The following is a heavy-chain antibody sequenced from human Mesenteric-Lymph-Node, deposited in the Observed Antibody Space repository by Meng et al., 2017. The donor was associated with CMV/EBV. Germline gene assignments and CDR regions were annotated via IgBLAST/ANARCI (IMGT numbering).Heavy chain of an antibody. D-gene: IGHD3-3*01. CDR1: GFTFDDYA. Sequence: SLKISCAASGFTFDDYAMHWVRQAPGKGLEWVSGISWNSGSIGYADSVKGRFTISRDNAKNSLYLQMDSLRVEDMALYYCAKGGGEWTTPIDYWGQGTLVTVSS. J-gene: IGHJ4*02. CDR3: AKGGGEWTTPIDY. V-gene: IGHV3-9*03. CDR2: ISWNSGSI.